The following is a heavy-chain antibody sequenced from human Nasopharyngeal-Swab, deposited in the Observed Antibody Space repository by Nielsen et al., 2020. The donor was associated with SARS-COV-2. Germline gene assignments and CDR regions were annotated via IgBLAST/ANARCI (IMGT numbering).Heavy chain of an antibody. CDR1: GGSVSRVGYY. CDR2: VDYRGST. D-gene: IGHD2-21*02. V-gene: IGHV4-61*08. Sequence: SETLSLTCTVSGGSVSRVGYYWNWIRQAPGKGLEWIGYVDYRGSTSYNPSLKGRVPTSVDTSKNQFSLRLSSVTAADTAVYYCAREVAVTYYFDYWGQGALVTVSS. J-gene: IGHJ4*02. CDR3: AREVAVTYYFDY.